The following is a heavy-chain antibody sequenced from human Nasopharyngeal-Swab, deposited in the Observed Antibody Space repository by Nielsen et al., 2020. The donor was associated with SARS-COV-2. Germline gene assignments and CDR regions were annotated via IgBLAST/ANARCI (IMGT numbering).Heavy chain of an antibody. J-gene: IGHJ3*02. CDR1: GFTFSDYY. D-gene: IGHD6-19*01. V-gene: IGHV3-11*01. CDR2: ISSSGSTI. CDR3: VRLGYGYSSGWYYLTDDDAFDI. Sequence: GGSLRLSCAASGFTFSDYYMSWIRQAPGKGLEWVSYISSSGSTIYYADSVKGRFTISRDNAKNSLYLQMNSLRAEDTAVYKCVRLGYGYSSGWYYLTDDDAFDIWGQGTMVTVSS.